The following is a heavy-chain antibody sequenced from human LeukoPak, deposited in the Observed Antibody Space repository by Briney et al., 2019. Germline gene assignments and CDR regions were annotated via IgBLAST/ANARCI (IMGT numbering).Heavy chain of an antibody. V-gene: IGHV3-23*01. CDR2: ITGGADST. J-gene: IGHJ4*02. CDR1: GFTFNNYP. CDR3: ARDWGVQLWPTYYFDY. D-gene: IGHD5-18*01. Sequence: GGSLRLSCAGSGFTFNNYPISWVRQTPGKGLEWVSAITGGADSTYYADSVKGRFTISRDNSRNTLFLEMSSLRAEDTAVYYCARDWGVQLWPTYYFDYWGQGTLVTVSS.